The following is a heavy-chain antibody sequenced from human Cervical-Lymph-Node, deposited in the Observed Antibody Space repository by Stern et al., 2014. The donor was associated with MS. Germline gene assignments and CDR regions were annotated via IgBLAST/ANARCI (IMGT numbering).Heavy chain of an antibody. D-gene: IGHD3-10*01. CDR3: ARGGGVEADY. CDR1: GFTFSHYT. J-gene: IGHJ4*02. CDR2: ISRHTNFI. V-gene: IGHV3-21*06. Sequence: EVQLVESGGGLVKPGGSLRISCAASGFTFSHYTMIWVRPAPGQGLEWVSSISRHTNFIYYADSVEGRFTISRDNANNSLYLQMNSLRTEDTAVYYCARGGGVEADYWGQGTLVTVSS.